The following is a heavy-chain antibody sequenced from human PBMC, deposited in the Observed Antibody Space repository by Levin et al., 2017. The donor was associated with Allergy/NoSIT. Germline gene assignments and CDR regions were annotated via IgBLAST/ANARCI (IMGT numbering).Heavy chain of an antibody. CDR1: GYTFTSYY. CDR3: ARALAAADYNWFDP. Sequence: ASVKVSCKASGYTFTSYYMHWVRQAAGQGLEWMGIINPSGGSTSYAQKFQGRVTMTRDTSTSTVYMVLSSLRSEDAAVDYCARALAAADYNWFDPWGQGTLVTVSS. CDR2: INPSGGST. J-gene: IGHJ5*02. V-gene: IGHV1-46*03. D-gene: IGHD6-13*01.